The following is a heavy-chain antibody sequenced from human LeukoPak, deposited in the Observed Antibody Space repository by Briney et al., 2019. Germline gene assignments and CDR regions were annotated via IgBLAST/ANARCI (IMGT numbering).Heavy chain of an antibody. D-gene: IGHD2-2*01. V-gene: IGHV4-34*01. CDR2: INHSGST. CDR3: ARSKLTAAPYFDY. J-gene: IGHJ4*02. CDR1: GGSFSGYY. Sequence: SETLSLTCAVYGGSFSGYYWSWIRQPPGKGLEWIGEINHSGSTNYNPSLKSRVTISVDTSKNQFSLKLGSVTAADTAVYYCARSKLTAAPYFDYWGQGTLVTVSS.